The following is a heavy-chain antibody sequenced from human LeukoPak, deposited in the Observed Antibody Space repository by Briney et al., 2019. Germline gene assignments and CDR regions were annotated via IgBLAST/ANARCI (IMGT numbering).Heavy chain of an antibody. V-gene: IGHV3-7*01. Sequence: GGSLRLSCAASGFTFSSSWMSWVRQASGKGLEWVANIKPDGSDKYYVDSVKGRFTISRDNVKNSLYLQMNSLRAEDTAVYYCARATSWSHWGQGTLVTVSS. J-gene: IGHJ4*02. CDR2: IKPDGSDK. D-gene: IGHD2-2*01. CDR1: GFTFSSSW. CDR3: ARATSWSH.